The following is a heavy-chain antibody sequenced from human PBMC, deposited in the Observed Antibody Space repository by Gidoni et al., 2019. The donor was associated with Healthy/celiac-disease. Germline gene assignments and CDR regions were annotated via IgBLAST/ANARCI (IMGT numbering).Heavy chain of an antibody. CDR3: ARDSYGYCSGGSCYADYYYYYMDV. CDR1: GGTFSSYS. D-gene: IGHD2-15*01. J-gene: IGHJ6*03. V-gene: IGHV1-69*01. Sequence: QVQLVQSGAEVKKPGSSVQVSCQASGGTFSSYSLSSVRPAPGQGLERMGGIIPIFGTANYAQKVQGRVTVNADESTSTAYMELSSLRSEDTAVYCCARDSYGYCSGGSCYADYYYYYMDVWGKGTTVTVSS. CDR2: IIPIFGTA.